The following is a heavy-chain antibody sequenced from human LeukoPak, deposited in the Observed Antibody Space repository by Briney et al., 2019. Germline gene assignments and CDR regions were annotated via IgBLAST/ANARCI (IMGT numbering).Heavy chain of an antibody. CDR1: GGSIRSGSYC. CDR2: MYTSGTT. J-gene: IGHJ4*02. CDR3: ARTASGDYLFDY. Sequence: SETLSLTCTLTGGSIRSGSYCSNWIREPAGKGLERLGRMYTSGTTNYNPSLKSRVTISVDTSKSQSSLKLSSVTAADTAVYYCARTASGDYLFDYWGQGTLVTVSS. V-gene: IGHV4-61*02. D-gene: IGHD3-22*01.